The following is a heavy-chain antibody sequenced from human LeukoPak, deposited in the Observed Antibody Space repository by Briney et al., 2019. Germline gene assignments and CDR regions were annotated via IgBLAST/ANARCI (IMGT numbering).Heavy chain of an antibody. V-gene: IGHV1-2*02. CDR1: GYTFTGYY. Sequence: GASVKVSCKASGYTFTGYYMHWVRQAPGQRLEWMGWINPNSGGTNYAQKFQGRVTMTRDTSISTAYVELSRLRSDDTAVYYCAREGYCSSTSCYTLFDYWGQGTLVTVSS. D-gene: IGHD2-2*02. CDR2: INPNSGGT. J-gene: IGHJ4*02. CDR3: AREGYCSSTSCYTLFDY.